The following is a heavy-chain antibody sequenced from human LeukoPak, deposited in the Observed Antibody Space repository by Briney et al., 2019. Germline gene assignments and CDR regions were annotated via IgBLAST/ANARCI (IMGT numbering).Heavy chain of an antibody. CDR3: ARGYGSGHYYPKDY. Sequence: SETLSLTCAVYGGSFSVYYWSWIRQPPGKGLEWIGEINHSGSTNYNPSLKSRVTISIDTSKNQWSLKLTSVTAADTAVYYCARGYGSGHYYPKDYWGQGTLVTVSS. CDR1: GGSFSVYY. CDR2: INHSGST. D-gene: IGHD3-10*01. V-gene: IGHV4-34*01. J-gene: IGHJ4*02.